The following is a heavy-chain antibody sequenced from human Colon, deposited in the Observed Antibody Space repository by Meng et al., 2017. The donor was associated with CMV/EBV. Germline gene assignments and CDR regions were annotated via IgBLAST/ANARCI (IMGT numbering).Heavy chain of an antibody. V-gene: IGHV3-21*06. D-gene: IGHD2-2*01. CDR3: MRDLLPISLIPAAQDY. CDR2: ISSSGKDE. CDR1: GFPFNSHS. J-gene: IGHJ4*02. Sequence: GGSLRLSCEGSGFPFNSHSMNWVRPAPGKGLEWISYISSSGKDEYYADSVKGRFTISRDNAKNSVSLQMNALKVEDTAVYYCMRDLLPISLIPAAQDYWGQGTLVTVSS.